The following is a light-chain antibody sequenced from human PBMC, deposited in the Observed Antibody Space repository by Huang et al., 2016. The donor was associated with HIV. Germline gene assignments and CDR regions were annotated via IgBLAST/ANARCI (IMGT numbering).Light chain of an antibody. J-gene: IGKJ5*01. V-gene: IGKV3-20*01. CDR2: LAS. Sequence: DIVLTQSPGILSLSPGERATLSCRASQTVSGTDLAWYQQKPGQAPRLLIHLASSRATGVPDRFSGSGSGTDFTLTISRLEPEDFAVYYCQQYGSSPRITFGQGTRLEIK. CDR1: QTVSGTD. CDR3: QQYGSSPRIT.